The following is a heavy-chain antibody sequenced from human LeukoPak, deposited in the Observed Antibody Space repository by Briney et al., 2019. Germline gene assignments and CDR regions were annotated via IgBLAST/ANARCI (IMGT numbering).Heavy chain of an antibody. D-gene: IGHD2-2*01. Sequence: SETLSLTCAVYGGSFSGYYWSWIRQPPGKGLEWIGEINHSGSTNYNPSLKSRVTISVDTSKNQFSLKLSSVTAADTAVYYCARLVVPAYMDVWGKGTTVTISS. CDR2: INHSGST. J-gene: IGHJ6*03. CDR1: GGSFSGYY. V-gene: IGHV4-34*01. CDR3: ARLVVPAYMDV.